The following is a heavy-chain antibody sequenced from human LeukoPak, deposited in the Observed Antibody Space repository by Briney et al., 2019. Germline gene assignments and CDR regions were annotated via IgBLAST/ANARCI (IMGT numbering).Heavy chain of an antibody. D-gene: IGHD5-18*01. CDR3: ASGRGLYSFYAFDI. Sequence: NPSGTLSLTCAVSGDSISSNKWWSWVRQPPGKGLEWIGEIYHTGSSNYNPSLKSRVTISVDKSKKQFSLKLSSVTAADTAVYYCASGRGLYSFYAFDIWGQGTMVTVSS. V-gene: IGHV4-4*02. J-gene: IGHJ3*02. CDR1: GDSISSNKW. CDR2: IYHTGSS.